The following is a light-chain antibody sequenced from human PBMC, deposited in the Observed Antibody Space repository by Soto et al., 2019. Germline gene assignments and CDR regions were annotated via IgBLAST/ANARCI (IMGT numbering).Light chain of an antibody. V-gene: IGKV3-20*01. Sequence: EIVLTQSPGTLSLSPGERATLSCRASQSVSSSYLAWYQQKPGQAPRLLIYGGSRRATGIPDRFSGSGSGTDFTLTISRLEPEDFAVYYCQQYGSSLTWTFGQGTKVEIK. J-gene: IGKJ1*01. CDR2: GGS. CDR3: QQYGSSLTWT. CDR1: QSVSSSY.